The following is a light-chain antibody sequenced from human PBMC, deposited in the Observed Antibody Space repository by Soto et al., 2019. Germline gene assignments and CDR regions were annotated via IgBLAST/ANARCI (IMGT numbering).Light chain of an antibody. CDR2: DAS. CDR3: QQANSFPF. Sequence: DIQMTQSPSSVSASVGDRVTITCRASQGISTGLAWYKQKPGKAPKLLIYDASILQSGVPSRFSGSGSGTDFTLTISSLQPEDFGNYYCQQANSFPFFGPGTTVDIK. V-gene: IGKV1-12*02. J-gene: IGKJ3*01. CDR1: QGISTG.